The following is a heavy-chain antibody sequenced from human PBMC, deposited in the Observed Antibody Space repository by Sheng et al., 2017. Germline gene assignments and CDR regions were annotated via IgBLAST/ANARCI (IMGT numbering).Heavy chain of an antibody. CDR2: ISAYNGNT. Sequence: QVQLVQSGAEVKKPGASVKVSCKASGYTFTSYGISWVRQAPGQGLEWMGWISAYNGNTNYAQKLQGRVTMTTDTSTSTAYMELRSLRSDDTAVYYCAREGERSSSWYRTPYYYYMDVWGKGTTVTVSS. D-gene: IGHD6-13*01. CDR1: GYTFTSYG. V-gene: IGHV1-18*01. J-gene: IGHJ6*03. CDR3: AREGERSSSWYRTPYYYYMDV.